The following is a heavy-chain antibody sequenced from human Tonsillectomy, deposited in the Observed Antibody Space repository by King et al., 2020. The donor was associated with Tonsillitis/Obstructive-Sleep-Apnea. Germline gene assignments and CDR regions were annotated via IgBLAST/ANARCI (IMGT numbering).Heavy chain of an antibody. CDR2: INHSGST. D-gene: IGHD3-3*02. V-gene: IGHV4-34*01. CDR1: GGSFSGYY. Sequence: VQLQQWGAGLLKPSETLSLTCAVYGGSFSGYYWSWIRQPPGKGLEWIGEINHSGSTNYNPSLKSRVTISVDTPKNQFSLKLSSVTAADTAVYYCARVSDWYFDLWGRGTLVTVSS. CDR3: ARVSDWYFDL. J-gene: IGHJ2*01.